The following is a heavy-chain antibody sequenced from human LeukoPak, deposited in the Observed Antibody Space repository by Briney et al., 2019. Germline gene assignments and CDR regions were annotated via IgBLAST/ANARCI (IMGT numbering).Heavy chain of an antibody. Sequence: GSLRLSCAASGFTFSSYWMSWVRQAPGKGLEWIGEINHSGSTNYNPSLKSRVTLSVDTSKNQFSLKLSSVTAADTAVYYCARVAGYSSPAAAGEYYFDYWGQGTLVTVSS. CDR2: INHSGST. J-gene: IGHJ4*02. CDR1: GFTFSSYW. CDR3: ARVAGYSSPAAAGEYYFDY. V-gene: IGHV4-34*01. D-gene: IGHD6-13*01.